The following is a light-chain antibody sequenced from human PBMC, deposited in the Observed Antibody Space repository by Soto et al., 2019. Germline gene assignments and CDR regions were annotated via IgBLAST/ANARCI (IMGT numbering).Light chain of an antibody. J-gene: IGLJ2*01. CDR1: SSNIGAGYD. CDR2: GNS. V-gene: IGLV1-40*01. Sequence: QSVLTQPPSVSGAPGQRVTISCTGSSSNIGAGYDVHWYQQLPGTAPKLLIYGNSNRPSGVPDRFSGSKSGTSASLAITGFQAEDESDYDCQSYDSSRSAVVFVGGTKVTVL. CDR3: QSYDSSRSAVV.